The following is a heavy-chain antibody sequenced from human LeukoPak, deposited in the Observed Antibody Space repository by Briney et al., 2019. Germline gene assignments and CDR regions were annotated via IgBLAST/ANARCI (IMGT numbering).Heavy chain of an antibody. Sequence: SETLSLTCAVYGGSFNGYYWSWIRQPPGKGLEWIGEINHSGSTNYNPSLKSRVTISVDTSKNQFSLKLSSVTAADTAVYYCARGYSSSWYLYYYYYGMDVWGQGTTVTVSS. D-gene: IGHD6-13*01. J-gene: IGHJ6*02. CDR3: ARGYSSSWYLYYYYYGMDV. CDR2: INHSGST. V-gene: IGHV4-34*01. CDR1: GGSFNGYY.